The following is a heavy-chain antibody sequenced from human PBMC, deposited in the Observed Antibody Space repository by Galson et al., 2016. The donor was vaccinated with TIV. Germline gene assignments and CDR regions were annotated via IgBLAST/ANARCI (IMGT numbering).Heavy chain of an antibody. D-gene: IGHD3-22*01. J-gene: IGHJ2*01. V-gene: IGHV1-69*05. CDR2: IMPIFDKP. CDR3: ARGGGTYYQTYWYFNL. CDR1: GDIFINYP. Sequence: SVKVSCKASGDIFINYPISWVRQAPGQGLEWMGGIMPIFDKPTYAQKFQGRVAITTDKSTSTTYKVLSSLRSEDTAVYYCARGGGTYYQTYWYFNLWGRGTLVTVSS.